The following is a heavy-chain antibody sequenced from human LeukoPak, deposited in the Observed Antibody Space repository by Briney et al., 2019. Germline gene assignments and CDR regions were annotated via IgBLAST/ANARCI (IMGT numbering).Heavy chain of an antibody. V-gene: IGHV3-30*04. CDR3: ARVGTLWFGELYDAFDI. CDR1: GFTFSSYA. D-gene: IGHD3-10*01. Sequence: GGSLRLSCAASGFTFSSYAMHWVRQAPGKGLEWVAVISYDGSNKYYADSVKGRFTISRDNSENTLYLQMNSLRAEDTAVYYCARVGTLWFGELYDAFDIWGQGTMVTVSS. CDR2: ISYDGSNK. J-gene: IGHJ3*02.